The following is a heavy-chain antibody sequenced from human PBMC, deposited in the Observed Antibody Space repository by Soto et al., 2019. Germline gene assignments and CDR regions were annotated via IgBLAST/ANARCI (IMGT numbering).Heavy chain of an antibody. J-gene: IGHJ6*02. CDR2: IHHSGSS. CDR1: GDSLASDFW. CDR3: SLGDQNYGMDV. Sequence: QVQLQESGPGLVKPSGTLSLTCAVFGDSLASDFWWTWVRRPPGKGLEWIGEIHHSGSSIYNPSLKIRVTMSVDKSKNELSLKLTSVTVADTAVYYCSLGDQNYGMDVWGQGTTVTVSS. V-gene: IGHV4-4*02.